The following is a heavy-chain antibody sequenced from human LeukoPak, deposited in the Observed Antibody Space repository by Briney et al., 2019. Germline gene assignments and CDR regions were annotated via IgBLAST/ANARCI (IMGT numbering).Heavy chain of an antibody. CDR2: IYYSGST. V-gene: IGHV4-31*03. J-gene: IGHJ4*02. D-gene: IGHD4-17*01. CDR1: GGSISSGGYY. Sequence: PSQTLSLTCTVSGGSISSGGYYWSWIRQHPGKGLEWIGYIYYSGSTYYNPSLKSRVTISVDTSKNQFSMKLSSVTAADTAVYYCARVRNGDYVEIFDYWGQGTLVTVSS. CDR3: ARVRNGDYVEIFDY.